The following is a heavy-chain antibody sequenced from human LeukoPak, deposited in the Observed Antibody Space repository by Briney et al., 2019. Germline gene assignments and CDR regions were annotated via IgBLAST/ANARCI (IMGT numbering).Heavy chain of an antibody. Sequence: PGGSLRLSCAASGFSVSSNYMSWVRKAPGKGLEWVSVIYSGGSTYYADSVKGRFTISRDNSKNTLYLQMNSLRAEDTAVYYCAKDQPHYYGSGRFFDYWGQGTLVTVSS. CDR2: IYSGGST. D-gene: IGHD3-10*01. CDR1: GFSVSSNY. V-gene: IGHV3-53*01. J-gene: IGHJ4*02. CDR3: AKDQPHYYGSGRFFDY.